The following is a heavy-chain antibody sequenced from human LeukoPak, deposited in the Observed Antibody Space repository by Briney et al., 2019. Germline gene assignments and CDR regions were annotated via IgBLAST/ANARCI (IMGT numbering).Heavy chain of an antibody. J-gene: IGHJ5*02. D-gene: IGHD6-19*01. CDR3: ARAEQWRGENWFDP. CDR1: GYTFTSYG. Sequence: ASVKVSCKASGYTFTSYGISWVRQAPGQGLEWMGWISAYNGNTNYAQKLQGRVTMTTDTSTSTAYMELRSLRSEDTAVYYCARAEQWRGENWFDPWGQGTLVTVSS. V-gene: IGHV1-18*01. CDR2: ISAYNGNT.